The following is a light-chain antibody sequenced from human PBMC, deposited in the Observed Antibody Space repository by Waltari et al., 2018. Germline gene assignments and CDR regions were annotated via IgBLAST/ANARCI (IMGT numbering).Light chain of an antibody. CDR3: QQFGSTPFT. CDR2: AES. J-gene: IGKJ4*01. CDR1: GSVNSSH. V-gene: IGKV3-20*01. Sequence: EIVLTQSPGPLSLYHGDSAPLSCISSGSVNSSHLAWYQQKPGQAPRLLIYAESYRATGIPDRFSGSGSGTDFTLTISRLEPEDVAVYYCQQFGSTPFTFGGGTKVEIK.